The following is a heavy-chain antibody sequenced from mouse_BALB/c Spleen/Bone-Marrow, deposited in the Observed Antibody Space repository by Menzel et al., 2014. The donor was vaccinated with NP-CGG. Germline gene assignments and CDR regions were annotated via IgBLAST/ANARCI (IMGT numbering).Heavy chain of an antibody. V-gene: IGHV1S34*01. Sequence: LVKTGASVKISCKASDYSFTDYYMHWVKQTHGRSLEWIGYISCYNGATSYNQKFKGKATFTVDTSSSTAYMQFSSLTSEDSAVYYCARSEGIYYYGSSYALDYWGQGPSVTVSS. CDR2: ISCYNGAT. CDR1: DYSFTDYY. J-gene: IGHJ4*01. CDR3: ARSEGIYYYGSSYALDY. D-gene: IGHD1-1*01.